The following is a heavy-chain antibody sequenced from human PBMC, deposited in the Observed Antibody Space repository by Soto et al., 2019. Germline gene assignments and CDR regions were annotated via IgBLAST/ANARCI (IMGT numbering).Heavy chain of an antibody. CDR3: AREMVPGGSYPRDLQH. V-gene: IGHV3-21*01. Sequence: PGGSLRLSCAASGFTFSSYSMNWVRQAPGKGLEWVSSISSSSSYIYYADSVKGRFTISRDNAKNSLYLQMKSLRAEDTAVYYCAREMVPGGSYPRDLQHWGQGTLVTVS. D-gene: IGHD1-26*01. CDR1: GFTFSSYS. J-gene: IGHJ1*01. CDR2: ISSSSSYI.